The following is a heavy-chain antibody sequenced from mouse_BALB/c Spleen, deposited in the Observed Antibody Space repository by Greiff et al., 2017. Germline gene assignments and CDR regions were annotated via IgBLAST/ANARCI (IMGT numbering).Heavy chain of an antibody. CDR3: ARQDGSSYYYAMDY. CDR2: IWSDGST. Sequence: VQLQQSGPDLVAPSQSLSITCTVSGFSLTSYGVHWVRQPPGKGLEWLVVIWSDGSTTYNSAPKSRLSISKDNSKSQVFLKMNSLRTDDTAMYYCARQDGSSYYYAMDYWGQGTSVTVSS. V-gene: IGHV2-6-2*01. J-gene: IGHJ4*01. D-gene: IGHD1-1*01. CDR1: GFSLTSYG.